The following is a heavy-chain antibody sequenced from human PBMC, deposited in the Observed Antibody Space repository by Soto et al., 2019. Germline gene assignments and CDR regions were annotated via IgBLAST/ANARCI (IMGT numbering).Heavy chain of an antibody. J-gene: IGHJ6*02. D-gene: IGHD2-15*01. Sequence: QITLKESGPTLVKPTQTLTVTCTFSGFSLSTSGVGAGWIRRPPGKALEWLALIYWDGDKRFSPFLKRRLTITKDTSENQVVLTVTNMDPVDTATYYCAHKGGRGAGMDVWGQGTTVTGSS. CDR1: GFSLSTSGVG. V-gene: IGHV2-5*02. CDR3: AHKGGRGAGMDV. CDR2: IYWDGDK.